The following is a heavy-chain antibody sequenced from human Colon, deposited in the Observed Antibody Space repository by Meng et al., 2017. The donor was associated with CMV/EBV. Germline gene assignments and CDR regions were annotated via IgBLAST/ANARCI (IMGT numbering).Heavy chain of an antibody. J-gene: IGHJ4*02. D-gene: IGHD2-2*01. CDR2: IFRDGST. Sequence: VQLQQWSAGLLKPSETLALPCGVYNGSFRGYFWTWIRQPPGKGLEWIGEIFRDGSTKYNPSLQSRVTMSVDTSKNHFSLNLRSVTAADTAVYFCARATKPNCWEVLEYWGQGTLVTVSS. V-gene: IGHV4-34*12. CDR1: NGSFRGYF. CDR3: ARATKPNCWEVLEY.